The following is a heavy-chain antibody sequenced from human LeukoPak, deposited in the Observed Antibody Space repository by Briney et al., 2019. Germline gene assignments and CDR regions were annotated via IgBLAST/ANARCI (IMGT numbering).Heavy chain of an antibody. CDR2: ISGRGGST. Sequence: GGSLRLSCAASGSTFSSYAMSWVRQAPGKGLEWGGAISGRGGSTYYAGSVKGRFTISRDNPKTTLYLQMNSLRAEDTAVYYCAKVGIAAAGSAFDIWGQGTMVTVSS. V-gene: IGHV3-23*01. CDR3: AKVGIAAAGSAFDI. CDR1: GSTFSSYA. D-gene: IGHD6-13*01. J-gene: IGHJ3*02.